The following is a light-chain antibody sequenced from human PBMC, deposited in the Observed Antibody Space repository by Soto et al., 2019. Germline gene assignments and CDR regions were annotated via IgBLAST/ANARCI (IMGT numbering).Light chain of an antibody. Sequence: EIVLTQSPGTLSLSPGERATLSCMASQSVSFSFLAWYQQKPGQAPRLLIYGASSRATGIPDRFSGSGSGTDFTLTISRLEPEDFAVYYCQQYGSSPPWTFGQGTKVEIK. J-gene: IGKJ1*01. CDR2: GAS. CDR3: QQYGSSPPWT. CDR1: QSVSFSF. V-gene: IGKV3-20*01.